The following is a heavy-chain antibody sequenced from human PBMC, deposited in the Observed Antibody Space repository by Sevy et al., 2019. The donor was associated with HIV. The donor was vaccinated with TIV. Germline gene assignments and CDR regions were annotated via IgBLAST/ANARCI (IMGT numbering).Heavy chain of an antibody. D-gene: IGHD3-22*01. J-gene: IGHJ4*02. Sequence: GESLKISCKGSGYSFTSHWIGWVRHMPGKGLEWMGIIYPDDSASRYSPSFQGQVTFSADKSISTAYLQWSSLKASDTAMYYCATSRSGYFDSSGYYIYWGQETLVTVSS. CDR1: GYSFTSHW. V-gene: IGHV5-51*01. CDR3: ATSRSGYFDSSGYYIY. CDR2: IYPDDSAS.